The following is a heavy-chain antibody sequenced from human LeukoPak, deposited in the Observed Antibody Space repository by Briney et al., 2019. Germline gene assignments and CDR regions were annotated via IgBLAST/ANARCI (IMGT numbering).Heavy chain of an antibody. CDR3: AKDTPSAIVVAEGIDY. Sequence: GGSLRLTCAASGFTFSSYAMSWVRQAPGKGLEWVSAISGSGGSTYYADSVKGRFTISRDNSKNTLYLQMNSLRAEDTAVYYCAKDTPSAIVVAEGIDYWGQGTLVTVSS. D-gene: IGHD6-19*01. V-gene: IGHV3-23*01. J-gene: IGHJ4*02. CDR2: ISGSGGST. CDR1: GFTFSSYA.